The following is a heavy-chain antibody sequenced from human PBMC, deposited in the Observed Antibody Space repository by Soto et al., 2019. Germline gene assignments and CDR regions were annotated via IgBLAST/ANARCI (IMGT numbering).Heavy chain of an antibody. CDR1: GVSLTTSGVS. D-gene: IGHD5-12*01. CDR2: IFWDDDK. J-gene: IGHJ4*02. CDR3: AQGTTRTSMVAY. V-gene: IGHV2-5*02. Sequence: SGPTLVNPTQTLTLTCTVSGVSLTTSGVSVGWIRQPPGKALEWLALIFWDDDKRYSPALKSRLTVTKDTSKNQVVLTPTNVDPVDTATYYCAQGTTRTSMVAYWGQGIRVTVSS.